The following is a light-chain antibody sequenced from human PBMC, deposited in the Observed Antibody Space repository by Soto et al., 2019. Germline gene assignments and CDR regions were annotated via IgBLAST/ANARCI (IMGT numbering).Light chain of an antibody. J-gene: IGLJ2*01. CDR1: SSNVESYNH. CDR2: EGS. CDR3: SSYAGAVV. V-gene: IGLV2-23*01. Sequence: QSALTQPASVSGSPGQSITISCTRTSSNVESYNHVSWYQHPPGKAPKLIIYEGSERPSGVSNRFSGAQSGHSASLTISGLQAEDEADYYCSSYAGAVVFGGGTKLTVL.